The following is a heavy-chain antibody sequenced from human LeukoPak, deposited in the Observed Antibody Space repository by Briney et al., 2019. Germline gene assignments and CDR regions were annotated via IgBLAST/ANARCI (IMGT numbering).Heavy chain of an antibody. D-gene: IGHD3-10*01. CDR2: ISYDGTNK. Sequence: PGGSLRLSCAAPGFTFRIYGMHWVRQPLDRGLEWVSFISYDGTNKYYADSVKDRFTISRDNSKITLYLLMNSLRPDDTAVYYCARSPPRVLGGSGSGPCDYWGQGTLVTVSS. CDR3: ARSPPRVLGGSGSGPCDY. CDR1: GFTFRIYG. J-gene: IGHJ4*02. V-gene: IGHV3-30*03.